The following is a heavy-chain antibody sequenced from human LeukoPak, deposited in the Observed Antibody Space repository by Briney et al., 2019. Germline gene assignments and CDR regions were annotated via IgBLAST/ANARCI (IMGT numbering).Heavy chain of an antibody. J-gene: IGHJ5*02. CDR1: GYTFTGYY. CDR3: ARDRRSEQLEANWFDP. CDR2: INPNSCGT. D-gene: IGHD6-6*01. V-gene: IGHV1-2*02. Sequence: ASVKVSCKASGYTFTGYYMHWVRQAPGQGLEWMGWINPNSCGTNYAQKFQGRVTMTRDTSISTAYMELSRLRSDHTAVYYCARDRRSEQLEANWFDPWGQGTLVTVSS.